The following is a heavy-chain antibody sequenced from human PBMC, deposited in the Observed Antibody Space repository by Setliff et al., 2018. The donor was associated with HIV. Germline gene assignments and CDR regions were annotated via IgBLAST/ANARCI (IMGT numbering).Heavy chain of an antibody. D-gene: IGHD1-26*01. V-gene: IGHV3-30*02. Sequence: PGGSLRLSCAASGFTFSNYGMHWVRQAPGKGLQWVAFMRYDGSDKYYTDSVKGRFTISRDSSKNTLYLHMNSLRPEDTAVYYCAKDQLGYVVGPTGMSFDYWGQGTLVTVSS. CDR1: GFTFSNYG. CDR2: MRYDGSDK. J-gene: IGHJ4*02. CDR3: AKDQLGYVVGPTGMSFDY.